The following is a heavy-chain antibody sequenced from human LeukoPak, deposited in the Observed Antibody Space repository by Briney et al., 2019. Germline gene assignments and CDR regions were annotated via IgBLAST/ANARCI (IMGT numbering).Heavy chain of an antibody. J-gene: IGHJ5*02. Sequence: ASVKVSCKVSGYTLTEISIHWVRQAPGKGLEWMGGFDPEDGETIYAQRFQGRVTMTEDTSADTAYMELSSLRSEDTAVYYCAASTISLRRWLLYEPFDPWGQGTLVTVSS. D-gene: IGHD3-9*01. V-gene: IGHV1-24*01. CDR2: FDPEDGET. CDR3: AASTISLRRWLLYEPFDP. CDR1: GYTLTEIS.